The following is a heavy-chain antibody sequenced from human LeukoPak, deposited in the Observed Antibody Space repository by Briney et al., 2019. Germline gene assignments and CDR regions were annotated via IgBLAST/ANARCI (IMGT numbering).Heavy chain of an antibody. Sequence: ASVKVSCKASGYTFTSYAMHWVRQAPGQRLDWMGWINAGNGNTKYSQKFQGRVTITRDTSASTAYMELSSLRSEDTAVYYCASDYGDYVHDAFDIWGQGTMVTVSS. V-gene: IGHV1-3*01. CDR3: ASDYGDYVHDAFDI. J-gene: IGHJ3*02. D-gene: IGHD4-17*01. CDR2: INAGNGNT. CDR1: GYTFTSYA.